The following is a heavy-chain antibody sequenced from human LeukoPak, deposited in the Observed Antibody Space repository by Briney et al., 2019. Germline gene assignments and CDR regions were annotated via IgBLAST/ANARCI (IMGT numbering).Heavy chain of an antibody. CDR2: IYYSQTT. CDR3: VSPRGFSYGYFDC. J-gene: IGHJ4*02. CDR1: GGSISSSSAY. V-gene: IGHV4-39*01. Sequence: SETRSLTCTVSGGSISSSSAYWGWIRQPPGKGLEWIGRIYYSQTTYYNPSLKSRVTISADTSKNQFSLTLGSVSATDTAVYYCVSPRGFSYGYFDCWGQGTLVTVSS. D-gene: IGHD5-18*01.